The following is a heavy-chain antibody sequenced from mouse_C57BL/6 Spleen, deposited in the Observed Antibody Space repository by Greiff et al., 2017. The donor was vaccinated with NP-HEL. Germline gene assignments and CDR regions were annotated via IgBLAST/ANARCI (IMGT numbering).Heavy chain of an antibody. CDR3: ARSGDGYLDY. D-gene: IGHD2-3*01. V-gene: IGHV1-20*01. CDR2: INPYNGDT. CDR1: GYSFTGYF. Sequence: VHVKQSGPELVKPGDSVKISCKASGYSFTGYFMNWVMQSHGKSLEWIGRINPYNGDTFYNQKFKGKATLTVDKSSSTAHMELRSLTSEDSAVYYCARSGDGYLDYWGQGTTLTVSS. J-gene: IGHJ2*01.